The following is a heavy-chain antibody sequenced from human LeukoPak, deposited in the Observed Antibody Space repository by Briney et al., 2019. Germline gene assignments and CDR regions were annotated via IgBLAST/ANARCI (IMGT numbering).Heavy chain of an antibody. CDR2: IYHSGST. D-gene: IGHD3-22*01. CDR3: AAGDSSGYLGWYFDY. CDR1: GYSISSGYY. J-gene: IGHJ4*02. Sequence: PSETLSLTCTVSGYSISSGYYWGWIRQPPGKGLEWIGSIYHSGSTYYNPSLKSRVTISVDTSKNQFSLKLSSVTAADTAVYYCAAGDSSGYLGWYFDYWGQGTLVTVSS. V-gene: IGHV4-38-2*02.